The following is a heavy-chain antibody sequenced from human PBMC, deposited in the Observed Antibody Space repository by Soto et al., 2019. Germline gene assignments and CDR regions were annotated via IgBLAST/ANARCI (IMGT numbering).Heavy chain of an antibody. J-gene: IGHJ5*02. D-gene: IGHD2-15*01. CDR1: GYTFTSYY. Sequence: QVQLVQSGAEVKKPGASVKVSCKASGYTFTSYYMHWVRQAPGQGLEWMGIIDPSGGGTSYAQKCQGRRTMTRDTSTSTVYMELSGLRSEDTAVYYCARDRVDCSGGNCWRSVEDTWGQGTLVTVSS. V-gene: IGHV1-46*01. CDR3: ARDRVDCSGGNCWRSVEDT. CDR2: IDPSGGGT.